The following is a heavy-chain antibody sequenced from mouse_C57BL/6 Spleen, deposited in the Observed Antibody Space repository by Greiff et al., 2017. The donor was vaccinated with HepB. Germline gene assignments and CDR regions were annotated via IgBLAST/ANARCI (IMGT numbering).Heavy chain of an antibody. CDR1: GFNIKNTY. D-gene: IGHD2-3*01. CDR2: IDPANGNT. J-gene: IGHJ1*03. CDR3: ASYDGYSWYFDV. V-gene: IGHV14-3*01. Sequence: EVQLQQSVAELVRPGASVKLSCTASGFNIKNTYMHWVKQRPDQGLEWIGRIDPANGNTQYAPKFQGKATITADTSSNTAYLQLSSLTSEDTAIYYCASYDGYSWYFDVWGTGTTVTVSS.